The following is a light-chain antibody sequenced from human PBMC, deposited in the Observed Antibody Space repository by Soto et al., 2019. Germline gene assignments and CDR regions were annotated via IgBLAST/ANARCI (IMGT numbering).Light chain of an antibody. Sequence: QSVLTQPASVSGSPGQSITISCTGTSSDVGGYNYVSWYQQYPGKVPKLIIYEVSNRPSGVSNRFSGSKSGNTASLTISGLQAEDEADYYCSSYTSSSHIVFGGGTKLTVL. CDR2: EVS. J-gene: IGLJ2*01. CDR3: SSYTSSSHIV. CDR1: SSDVGGYNY. V-gene: IGLV2-14*01.